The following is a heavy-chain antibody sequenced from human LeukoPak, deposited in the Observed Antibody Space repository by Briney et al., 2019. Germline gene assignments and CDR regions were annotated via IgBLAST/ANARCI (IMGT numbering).Heavy chain of an antibody. J-gene: IGHJ4*02. CDR1: GFTFSSYW. D-gene: IGHD3-10*01. CDR2: IDGDGRIT. CDR3: AKALSFVTHFDY. Sequence: PGGSLRLSCAASGFTFSSYWMHWVRRVPGQGLVWVSHIDGDGRITNYGDSVKGRFTISRDNAKNTLHLQMNSLRAEDTAIYYCAKALSFVTHFDYWGQGTLVTVSS. V-gene: IGHV3-74*01.